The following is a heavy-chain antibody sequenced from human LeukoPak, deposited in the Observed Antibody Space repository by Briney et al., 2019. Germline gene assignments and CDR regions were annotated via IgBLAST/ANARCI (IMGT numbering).Heavy chain of an antibody. J-gene: IGHJ5*02. D-gene: IGHD2-2*02. CDR2: IIPVCGTP. CDR1: GGTFSSYA. V-gene: IGHV1-69*05. CDR3: ARVTGGRYCITTSCHMRGWFDP. Sequence: SVKVSCKASGGTFSSYAISWVRQAPGQGLEWMGGIIPVCGTPNYAQKFQGRVTITTDKSTRTAYMELSSLRAEDTAVYYCARVTGGRYCITTSCHMRGWFDPWGQGTLVTVSS.